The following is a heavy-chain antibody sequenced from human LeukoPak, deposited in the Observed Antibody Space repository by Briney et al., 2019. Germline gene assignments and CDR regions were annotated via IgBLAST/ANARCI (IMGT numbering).Heavy chain of an antibody. V-gene: IGHV4-39*01. D-gene: IGHD4-11*01. CDR1: GGSISSHNYY. J-gene: IGHJ5*02. CDR2: IYSSGST. CDR3: ARGDYSDYVANWFEP. Sequence: SETLSLTCTVSGGSISSHNYYWGWIRQPPGKGLEWIGSIYSSGSTYYNPSLKSRVTISVDTSKNQCSLKLSSVTAAYTAVYYCARGDYSDYVANWFEPWGQGTLVTVSS.